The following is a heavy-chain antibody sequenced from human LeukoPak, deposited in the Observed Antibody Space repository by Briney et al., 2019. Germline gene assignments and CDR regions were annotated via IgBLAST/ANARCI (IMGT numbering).Heavy chain of an antibody. Sequence: GGSLRLSCAASGFTFSSYSMNWVRQAPGKGLEWVSSISSSSNYIYYADSVKGRFNISRDNARNSLYLQMNSLRAEDTAVYYCAKGISGSYSYYFDYWGQGTLVTVSS. CDR3: AKGISGSYSYYFDY. D-gene: IGHD1-26*01. J-gene: IGHJ4*02. V-gene: IGHV3-21*01. CDR2: ISSSSNYI. CDR1: GFTFSSYS.